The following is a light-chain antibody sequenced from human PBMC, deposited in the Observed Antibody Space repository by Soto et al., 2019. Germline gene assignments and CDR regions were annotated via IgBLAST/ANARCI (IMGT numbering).Light chain of an antibody. Sequence: ENLLTQSPATLSLSPGGRGNLSCRASQSISSDLAWYQQKPGQAPRLFIYDASNRVTGIPARFRGSGSGTDFTLTISTLEPEDFAVYYCQQRSSWPRTFGQGTKVDIK. V-gene: IGKV3-11*01. CDR3: QQRSSWPRT. CDR2: DAS. J-gene: IGKJ1*01. CDR1: QSISSD.